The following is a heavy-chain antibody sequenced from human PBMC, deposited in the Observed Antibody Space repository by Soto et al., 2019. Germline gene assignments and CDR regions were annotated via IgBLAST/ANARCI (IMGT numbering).Heavy chain of an antibody. V-gene: IGHV3-9*03. CDR3: VKDKKRMGTLGWFDS. CDR2: ISWNSAST. J-gene: IGHJ5*01. Sequence: FLRFSYAASGFTFDDYAMHLVRQAPGKGLQCVSGISWNSASTGYAESVRGRFTISRDNTKNSLYLQISSLRLEDMAMYYCVKDKKRMGTLGWFDSWGRGTLVTVSS. CDR1: GFTFDDYA. D-gene: IGHD7-27*01.